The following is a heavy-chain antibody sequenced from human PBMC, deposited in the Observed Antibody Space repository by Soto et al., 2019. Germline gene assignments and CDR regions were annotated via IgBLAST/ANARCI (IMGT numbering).Heavy chain of an antibody. V-gene: IGHV4-59*01. CDR3: ARGQTIRAFEY. Sequence: QVQLQESGPGLVKASETLSLTCTVSGAPLSVYTWNWIHQSPGKGLEWIGYTYSSGSTAYNPSLQSRVTISVDTSKNEFSLKLNSVTAADTAVYYCARGQTIRAFEYWGQGALVSVSS. CDR1: GAPLSVYT. CDR2: TYSSGST. J-gene: IGHJ4*02.